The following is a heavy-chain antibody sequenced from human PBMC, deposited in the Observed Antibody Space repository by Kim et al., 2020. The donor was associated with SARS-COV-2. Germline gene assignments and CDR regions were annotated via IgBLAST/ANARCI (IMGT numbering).Heavy chain of an antibody. Sequence: SETLSLTCAVSGGSISSSNWWSWVRQPPGKGLEWIGEIYHSGSTNYNPSLKSRVTISVDKSKNQFSLKLSSVTAADTAVYYCASYGPPRYYYDSSGYYHYFDYWGQGTLVTVSS. D-gene: IGHD3-22*01. CDR3: ASYGPPRYYYDSSGYYHYFDY. CDR2: IYHSGST. V-gene: IGHV4-4*02. J-gene: IGHJ4*02. CDR1: GGSISSSNW.